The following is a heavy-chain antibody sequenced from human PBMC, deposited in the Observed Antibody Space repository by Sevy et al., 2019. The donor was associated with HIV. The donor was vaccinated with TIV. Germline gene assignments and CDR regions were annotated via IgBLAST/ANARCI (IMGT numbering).Heavy chain of an antibody. CDR1: GYTFTGYY. CDR2: INPNSGGT. J-gene: IGHJ6*02. CDR3: ARDPGDYDFWSGLFGPYYYYGMDV. V-gene: IGHV1-2*02. Sequence: ASVKVSCKASGYTFTGYYMHWVRQAPGQGLEWMGWINPNSGGTNYAQKFQGRVTMTRDTSISTAYMELSRLRSDDTAVYYGARDPGDYDFWSGLFGPYYYYGMDVWGQGTTVTVSS. D-gene: IGHD3-3*01.